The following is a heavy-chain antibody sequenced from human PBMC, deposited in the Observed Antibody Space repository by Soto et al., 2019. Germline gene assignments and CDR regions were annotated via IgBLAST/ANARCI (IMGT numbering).Heavy chain of an antibody. D-gene: IGHD2-8*01. CDR2: IIPILGIA. Sequence: SVKVSCKASGYTFTDYYINWVRQAPGQGLEWMGRIIPILGIANYAQKFQGRVTITADKSTSTAYMELSSLRSEDTAVYYCARDYCTNGVCHNWFDPWGQGTLVTVSS. J-gene: IGHJ5*02. CDR3: ARDYCTNGVCHNWFDP. V-gene: IGHV1-69*04. CDR1: GYTFTDYY.